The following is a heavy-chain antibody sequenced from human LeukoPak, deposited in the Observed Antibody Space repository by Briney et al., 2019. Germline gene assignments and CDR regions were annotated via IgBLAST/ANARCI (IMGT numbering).Heavy chain of an antibody. CDR2: IYYSGST. CDR1: GGSISSGDYY. V-gene: IGHV4-30-4*08. Sequence: SQTLSLTCTVSGGSISSGDYYWSWIRQPPGKGLEWIEYIYYSGSTYYNPSLKSRVTISVDTSKNQFSLKLSSVTAADTAVYYCAILYYDFWSGPFFDYWGQGTLVTVSS. J-gene: IGHJ4*02. D-gene: IGHD3-3*01. CDR3: AILYYDFWSGPFFDY.